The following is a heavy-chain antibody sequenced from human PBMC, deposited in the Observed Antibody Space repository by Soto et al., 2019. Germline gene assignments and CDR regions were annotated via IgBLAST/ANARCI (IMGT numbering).Heavy chain of an antibody. CDR1: GFTFSSYA. Sequence: QVQLVESGGGVVQPGRSLRLSCAASGFTFSSYAMHWVRQAPGKGLEWVAVISYDGSNKYYADSVKGRFTISRDNSKNTPYLQMNSLRAEDTAVYYCATANYGDPLFDYWGQGTLVTVSS. CDR3: ATANYGDPLFDY. V-gene: IGHV3-30-3*01. CDR2: ISYDGSNK. J-gene: IGHJ4*02. D-gene: IGHD4-17*01.